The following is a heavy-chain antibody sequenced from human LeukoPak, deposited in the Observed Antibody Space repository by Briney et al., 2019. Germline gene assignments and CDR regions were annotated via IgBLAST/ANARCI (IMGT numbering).Heavy chain of an antibody. D-gene: IGHD6-13*01. V-gene: IGHV1-46*01. Sequence: ASVKVSCKASGYTFTSYYIHWVRQAPGQGLEWMGIINPSGGSTSYAQKFQGRVTMTRDTSTSTVYMELSSLRSEDTAVCYCARAVVAAAGRGYYYGMDVWGKGTTVTVSS. J-gene: IGHJ6*04. CDR3: ARAVVAAAGRGYYYGMDV. CDR2: INPSGGST. CDR1: GYTFTSYY.